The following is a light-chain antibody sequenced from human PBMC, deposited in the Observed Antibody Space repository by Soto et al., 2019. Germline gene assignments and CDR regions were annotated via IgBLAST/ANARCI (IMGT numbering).Light chain of an antibody. V-gene: IGKV3-20*01. Sequence: EIVLTQSPGTLSLSPGERATLSCRASQSVSSSYLVWYLQKPDQAPRVLIYGASSRATGIPDRFSGSGSGTAFTLTISRLEPEDFAVYYGPQYGSSPYTFGQKTKVEIK. CDR1: QSVSSSY. J-gene: IGKJ2*01. CDR3: PQYGSSPYT. CDR2: GAS.